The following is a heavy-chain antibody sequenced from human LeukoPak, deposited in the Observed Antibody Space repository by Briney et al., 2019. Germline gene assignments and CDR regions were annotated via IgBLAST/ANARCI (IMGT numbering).Heavy chain of an antibody. CDR3: ARVFYSYGRYNGFDP. CDR2: MKQDGREK. V-gene: IGHV3-7*04. CDR1: GFIFSNYW. Sequence: GGSLRLSCVASGFIFSNYWMSWVRQAPGKGLEWVANMKQDGREKYLVDSVKGRFTISRDNAKNSLYLQMNSLRAEDTAVYYCARVFYSYGRYNGFDPWGQGTLVTVSS. D-gene: IGHD5-18*01. J-gene: IGHJ5*02.